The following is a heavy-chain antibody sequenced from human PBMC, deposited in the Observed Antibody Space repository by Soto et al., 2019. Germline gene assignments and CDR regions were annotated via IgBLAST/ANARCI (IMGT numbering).Heavy chain of an antibody. D-gene: IGHD3-22*01. CDR1: GGSISSGDYF. CDR2: IFYSGST. J-gene: IGHJ4*02. V-gene: IGHV4-30-4*01. Sequence: PSETLSLTCTVSGGSISSGDYFWSWIRQPPGKGLEWIGNIFYSGSTYYNPSLKSRVSISVDTSKNQFSLRLSSVTAADTAVYYCAREYYYDSSGYYPSDYWGQGTLVTVSS. CDR3: AREYYYDSSGYYPSDY.